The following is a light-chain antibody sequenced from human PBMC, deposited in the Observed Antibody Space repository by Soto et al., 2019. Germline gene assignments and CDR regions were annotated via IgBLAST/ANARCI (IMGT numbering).Light chain of an antibody. V-gene: IGKV1-39*01. CDR3: QHYYYPQWT. Sequence: DIQMTQSPSSLSASVGDRVTITCRASQTISKFLNWYQQKPGKAPKLLIYAASGLQSGVPSRFSGSGSGTDFTLTISRLAPEDSAIYYCQHYYYPQWTFGQGTRVEIK. CDR1: QTISKF. CDR2: AAS. J-gene: IGKJ1*01.